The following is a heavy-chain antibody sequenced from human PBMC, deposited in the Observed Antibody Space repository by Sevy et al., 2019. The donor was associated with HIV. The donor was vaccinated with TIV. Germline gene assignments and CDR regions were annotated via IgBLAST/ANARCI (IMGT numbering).Heavy chain of an antibody. J-gene: IGHJ6*02. Sequence: GGSLRLSCVASGFIFSDYWMTWVRQAPGKGLEWVANIKQDGNEKYYMDSAKGRFTSFRDKAKNSVYLQVNSLRAEDTAVYYCAREAVAGRSGPWKADYYYAGMDVWGQGTTVTVSS. CDR1: GFIFSDYW. CDR3: AREAVAGRSGPWKADYYYAGMDV. V-gene: IGHV3-7*01. D-gene: IGHD6-19*01. CDR2: IKQDGNEK.